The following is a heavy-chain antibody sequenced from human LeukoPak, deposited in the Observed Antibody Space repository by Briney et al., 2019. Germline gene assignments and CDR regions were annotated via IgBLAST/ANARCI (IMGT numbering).Heavy chain of an antibody. V-gene: IGHV3-48*01. CDR3: ATDTAMEYFDY. D-gene: IGHD5-18*01. Sequence: GGSLRLSCAASGFTFGSYSMNWVRQAPGKGLEWVSYISSSSSTIYYADSVKGRFTISRDNAKNSLYLQMNSLRGEDTAVYYCATDTAMEYFDYWGQGTLVTVSS. CDR2: ISSSSSTI. CDR1: GFTFGSYS. J-gene: IGHJ4*02.